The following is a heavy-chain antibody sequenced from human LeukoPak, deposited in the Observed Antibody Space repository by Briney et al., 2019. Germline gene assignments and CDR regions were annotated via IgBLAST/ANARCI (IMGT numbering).Heavy chain of an antibody. CDR2: IYYSGST. D-gene: IGHD5-18*01. CDR1: GGSISSYY. Sequence: SETLSLTCTVSGGSISSYYWSWIRQPPGKGLEWIGYIYYSGSTNYNPSLESRVTISVDTSKNQFSLKLSSVTAADTAVYYCACRNTAMVINYWGQGTLVTVSS. CDR3: ACRNTAMVINY. V-gene: IGHV4-59*08. J-gene: IGHJ4*02.